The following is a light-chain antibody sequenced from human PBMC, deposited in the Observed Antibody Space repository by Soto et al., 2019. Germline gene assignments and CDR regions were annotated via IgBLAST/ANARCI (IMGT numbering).Light chain of an antibody. CDR3: QQYDTTPPT. J-gene: IGKJ2*01. V-gene: IGKV4-1*01. Sequence: DIVMTQSPDSLALSLGESATINCKSSHSVLYSSNNKTYLAWNQQRPGQPPKLLIYLASTRESGVPDRFSGRGSGTDFAHTITSLQAEDVAVYYCQQYDTTPPTFGQGTKLDIK. CDR2: LAS. CDR1: HSVLYSSNNKTY.